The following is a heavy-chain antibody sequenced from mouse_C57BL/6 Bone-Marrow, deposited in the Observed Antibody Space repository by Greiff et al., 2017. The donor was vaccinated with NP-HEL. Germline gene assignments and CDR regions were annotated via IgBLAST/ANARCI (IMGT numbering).Heavy chain of an antibody. V-gene: IGHV1-80*01. D-gene: IGHD2-14*01. CDR1: GYAFSSYW. Sequence: QVQLQQSGAELVKPGASVKISCKASGYAFSSYWMNWVKQRPGKGLEWIGQIYPGDGGTNYNGKFKGKATLTADKSSSTTYMQLSSLTAEDSAVYFCARSAEYDGFDYWGQGTTLTVSS. J-gene: IGHJ2*01. CDR3: ARSAEYDGFDY. CDR2: IYPGDGGT.